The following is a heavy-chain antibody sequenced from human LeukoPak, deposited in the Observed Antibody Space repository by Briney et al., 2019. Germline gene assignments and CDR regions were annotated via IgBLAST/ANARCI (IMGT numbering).Heavy chain of an antibody. CDR3: AKGVNYYDSSGYYPYYFDY. Sequence: ETLSLTCTVSGGSISGYYWSWVRQAPGKGLEWVSAISGSGGSTYYADSVKGRFTISRDNSKNTLFLQMNSLRAEDTAVYYCAKGVNYYDSSGYYPYYFDYWGQGTLVTVSS. V-gene: IGHV3-23*01. CDR2: ISGSGGST. D-gene: IGHD3-22*01. J-gene: IGHJ4*02. CDR1: GGSISGYY.